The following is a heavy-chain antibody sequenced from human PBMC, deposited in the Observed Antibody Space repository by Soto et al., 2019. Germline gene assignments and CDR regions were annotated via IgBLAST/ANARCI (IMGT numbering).Heavy chain of an antibody. CDR1: GGSISSGDYY. J-gene: IGHJ5*02. D-gene: IGHD6-13*01. CDR2: IYYSGST. CDR3: ARGAGVAAAGTTNWFDP. Sequence: PSETLSLTCTVSGGSISSGDYYWGWIRQPPGKGLEWIGYIYYSGSTYYNPSLKSRVTISVDTSKNQFSLKLSSVTAADTAVYYCARGAGVAAAGTTNWFDPWGQGTLVTVSS. V-gene: IGHV4-30-4*01.